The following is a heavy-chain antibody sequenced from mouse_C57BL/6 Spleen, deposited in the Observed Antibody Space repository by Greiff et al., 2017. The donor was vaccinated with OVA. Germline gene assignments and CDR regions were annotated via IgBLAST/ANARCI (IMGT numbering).Heavy chain of an antibody. V-gene: IGHV1-9*01. J-gene: IGHJ4*01. CDR2: ILPGSGST. D-gene: IGHD2-1*01. CDR3: ARGNGNYPGYYAMDY. Sequence: QVQLQQSGAELMKPGASVKLSCKATGYTFTGYWIEWVKQRPGHGLEWIGEILPGSGSTNYNEEFKGKATFTADTSSNTAYMQLSSLTTEDSAIYYCARGNGNYPGYYAMDYWGQGTSVTVSS. CDR1: GYTFTGYW.